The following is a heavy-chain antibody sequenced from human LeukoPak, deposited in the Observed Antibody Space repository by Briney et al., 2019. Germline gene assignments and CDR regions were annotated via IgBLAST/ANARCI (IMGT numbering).Heavy chain of an antibody. CDR1: GFTFNIYS. J-gene: IGHJ4*02. Sequence: GGSLRLSCAASGFTFNIYSMNWVRQAPGKGLEWVSSISSTSSHKYYADSVKGRFTVSRDNAKNSLYLQMTSLRAEDTAVYYCAKRPYDFWSGYFFDSWGQGTLVTVSS. CDR3: AKRPYDFWSGYFFDS. CDR2: ISSTSSHK. V-gene: IGHV3-21*04. D-gene: IGHD3-3*01.